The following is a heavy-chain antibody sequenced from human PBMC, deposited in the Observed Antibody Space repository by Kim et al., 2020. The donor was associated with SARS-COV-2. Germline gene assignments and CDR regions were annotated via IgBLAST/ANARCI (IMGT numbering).Heavy chain of an antibody. CDR3: ARDYYDSSGYDWGVFDY. V-gene: IGHV3-30-3*01. CDR1: GFTLSRYA. Sequence: GGSLRLSCAASGFTLSRYAMHWVRQAPGKGLEWVAVISYDGSNKYYADSVKGRFTISRDNSKNTLYLQMNSLRAEDTAVYYCARDYYDSSGYDWGVFDYWGQGALVTVSS. J-gene: IGHJ4*02. D-gene: IGHD3-22*01. CDR2: ISYDGSNK.